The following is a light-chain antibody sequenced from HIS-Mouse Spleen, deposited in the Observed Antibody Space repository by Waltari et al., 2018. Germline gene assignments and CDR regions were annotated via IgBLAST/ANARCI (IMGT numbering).Light chain of an antibody. CDR3: QQYDNLLA. V-gene: IGKV1-33*01. CDR1: QDISNY. Sequence: DIQMTQSPSSLSASVGDRVTITYQASQDISNYLTWYQQKPVKAPKLLIYDASNLETGVPSRFSGSGSETDFTFTISRLQPEDIATYYCQQYDNLLAFGGGTNVAIK. J-gene: IGKJ4*01. CDR2: DAS.